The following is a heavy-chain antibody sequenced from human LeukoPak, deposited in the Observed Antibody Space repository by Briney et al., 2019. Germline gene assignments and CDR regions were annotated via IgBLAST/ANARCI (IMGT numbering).Heavy chain of an antibody. J-gene: IGHJ4*02. D-gene: IGHD3-10*01. CDR3: ARGAPGYYGSGSVGQFDY. Sequence: GGSLRLSCAASGFTFRTYSMSWVRQAPGKGLEWVSVIYSGGNTYYADSVKGRFTISRDNSKNTLYLQMNSLRADDTAVYYCARGAPGYYGSGSVGQFDYWGQGTLVTVSS. V-gene: IGHV3-53*01. CDR1: GFTFRTYS. CDR2: IYSGGNT.